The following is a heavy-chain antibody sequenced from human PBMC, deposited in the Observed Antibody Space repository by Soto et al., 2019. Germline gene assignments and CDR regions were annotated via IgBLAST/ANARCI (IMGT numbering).Heavy chain of an antibody. V-gene: IGHV1-18*01. CDR1: GYTFTSYA. CDR3: ARDGNMIVGGFDP. D-gene: IGHD3-22*01. J-gene: IGHJ5*02. Sequence: ASVEVSCKASGYTFTSYAISWVRQAPGQGLEWMGWISAYNGNTNYAQKLQGRVTMTTDTSTSTAYMEVRSLRSDDTAVYYSARDGNMIVGGFDPWRHGTLDPVSS. CDR2: ISAYNGNT.